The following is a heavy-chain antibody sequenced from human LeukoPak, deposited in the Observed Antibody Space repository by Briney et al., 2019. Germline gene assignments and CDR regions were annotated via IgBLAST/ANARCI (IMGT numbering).Heavy chain of an antibody. Sequence: GESLQISCKGSGYSFTNYWIGWVRQMPGKGLEWMGITYPGDSATRYSPSFQGQVTISADKSISTAYLQWNSLKASDTAMYYCARHSGVPARPRYYYYGMDVWGLGTTVIVSS. V-gene: IGHV5-51*01. CDR1: GYSFTNYW. J-gene: IGHJ6*02. D-gene: IGHD2-2*01. CDR2: TYPGDSAT. CDR3: ARHSGVPARPRYYYYGMDV.